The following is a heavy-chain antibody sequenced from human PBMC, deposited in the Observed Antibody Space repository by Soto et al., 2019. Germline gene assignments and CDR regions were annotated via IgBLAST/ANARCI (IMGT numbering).Heavy chain of an antibody. CDR1: GGIFSSYA. D-gene: IGHD3-22*01. J-gene: IGHJ4*02. Sequence: QEQLVQSGAEVKKPGSAVKVSCKASGGIFSSYAISWVLQAPGQGLEWMGGIIPIFGTANYAQKFQGRVTITTDEYKNTADMDLRSLKSEDTALYYYARGRSGYVWFNEIGGQGTLVTVSS. CDR3: ARGRSGYVWFNEI. V-gene: IGHV1-69*01. CDR2: IIPIFGTA.